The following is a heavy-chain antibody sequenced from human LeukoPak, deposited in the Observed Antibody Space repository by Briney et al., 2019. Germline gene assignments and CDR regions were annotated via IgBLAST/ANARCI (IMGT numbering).Heavy chain of an antibody. J-gene: IGHJ4*02. V-gene: IGHV1-2*02. Sequence: GASMKVSCKASGYTFTGSYMHWVRQAPGLGLGWMGWVHPNSGGTNYAQKFQGRVAMTRSTSISTAYMDLSILTVEETGVYYFVRDNPYASSGYYPDYWGQGALVTVSS. CDR2: VHPNSGGT. CDR1: GYTFTGSY. CDR3: VRDNPYASSGYYPDY. D-gene: IGHD3-22*01.